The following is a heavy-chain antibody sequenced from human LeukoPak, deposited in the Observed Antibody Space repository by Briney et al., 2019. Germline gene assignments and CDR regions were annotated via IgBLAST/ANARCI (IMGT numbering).Heavy chain of an antibody. V-gene: IGHV1-69*04. CDR3: AREITPRNYYDSSGYSFQH. Sequence: ASVKVSCKASGGTFSSYAISWVRQAPGQGLEWMGRIIPIFGIANYAQKFQGRVTITADKSTSTAYMELSSLRSEDTAVYYCAREITPRNYYDSSGYSFQHRGQGTLVTVSS. CDR1: GGTFSSYA. J-gene: IGHJ1*01. D-gene: IGHD3-22*01. CDR2: IIPIFGIA.